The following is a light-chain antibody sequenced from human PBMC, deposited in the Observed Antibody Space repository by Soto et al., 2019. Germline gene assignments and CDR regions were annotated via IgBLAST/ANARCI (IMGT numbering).Light chain of an antibody. CDR2: DVN. CDR1: SSDIGAYNF. V-gene: IGLV2-14*03. CDR3: TSWTTSTTMI. Sequence: QSVLTQPASVSGSPGQSITISCTGTSSDIGAYNFVSWYQQHPGKATKLMLYDVNIRPSGVSNRFFCSKSCNTASLTFPWFQAEDEADYYCTSWTTSTTMIFGGGTKVTVL. J-gene: IGLJ2*01.